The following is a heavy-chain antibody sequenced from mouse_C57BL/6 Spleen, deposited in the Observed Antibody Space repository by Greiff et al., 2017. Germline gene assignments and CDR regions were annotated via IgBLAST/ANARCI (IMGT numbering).Heavy chain of an antibody. J-gene: IGHJ2*01. Sequence: VQLQQPGAELVMPGASVKLSCKASGYTFTSYWMHWVKQRPGQGLEWIGEIDPSDSYTNYNQKFKGKSTLTVDKTSSTAYMQLSSLTSEDSAVYYCAIYGSSYFSFDYWGQGTTLTVSS. V-gene: IGHV1-69*01. CDR1: GYTFTSYW. D-gene: IGHD1-1*01. CDR3: AIYGSSYFSFDY. CDR2: IDPSDSYT.